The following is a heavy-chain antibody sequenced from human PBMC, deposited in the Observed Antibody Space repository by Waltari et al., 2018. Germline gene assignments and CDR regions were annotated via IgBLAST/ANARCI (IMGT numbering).Heavy chain of an antibody. CDR2: MNPNSGNT. J-gene: IGHJ4*02. D-gene: IGHD7-27*01. Sequence: QVQLVQSGAEVKKRGASVKVSCKVSGYTLTELSMHWVRQAPGKGLEWMGWMNPNSGNTGYAQKFQGRVTMTRNTSISTAYMELSSLRSEDTAVYYCARGTPLGIDYWGQGTLVTVSS. CDR3: ARGTPLGIDY. V-gene: IGHV1-8*01. CDR1: GYTLTELS.